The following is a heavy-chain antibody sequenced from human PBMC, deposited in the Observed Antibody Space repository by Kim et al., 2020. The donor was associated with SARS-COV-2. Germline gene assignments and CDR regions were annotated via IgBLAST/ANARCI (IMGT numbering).Heavy chain of an antibody. J-gene: IGHJ6*02. D-gene: IGHD4-17*01. CDR1: GFTFSSYG. V-gene: IGHV3-33*06. CDR3: AKDMQDDYGDYWYNGMDV. CDR2: IWYGGSTK. Sequence: GGSLRLSCAASGFTFSSYGMHWVRQAPGKGLEWVAVIWYGGSTKYYADSVKGRFTISRDNSKNTLYLQMNSLRAEDTAVYYCAKDMQDDYGDYWYNGMDVGGQGTTDTVS.